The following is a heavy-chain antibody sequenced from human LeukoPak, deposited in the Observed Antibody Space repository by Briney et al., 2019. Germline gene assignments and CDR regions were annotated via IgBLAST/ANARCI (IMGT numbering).Heavy chain of an antibody. CDR2: TYYRSKWYN. Sequence: SQTLSLTCAISGDSVSSNSAAWNWIRQSPSRGLEWLGRTYYRSKWYNDYAVSVKSRITINPDTSKNQFSLQLNSVTPEDTAVYYCARGPYSSSWYSGGAFDIWGQGTMVTVSS. J-gene: IGHJ3*02. D-gene: IGHD6-13*01. V-gene: IGHV6-1*01. CDR1: GDSVSSNSAA. CDR3: ARGPYSSSWYSGGAFDI.